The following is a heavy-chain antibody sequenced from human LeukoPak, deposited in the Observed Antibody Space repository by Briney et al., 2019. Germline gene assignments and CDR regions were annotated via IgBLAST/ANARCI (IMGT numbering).Heavy chain of an antibody. CDR2: FDPEDGET. CDR3: ATDRGYGDHDAFDI. D-gene: IGHD4-17*01. V-gene: IGHV1-24*01. CDR1: GYTLTELS. J-gene: IGHJ3*02. Sequence: ASVKVSCKVSGYTLTELSMHWVRQAPGEGLEWMGGFDPEDGETIYAQKFQGRVTMTEDTSTDTAYMELSSLRSEDTAVYYCATDRGYGDHDAFDIWGQGTMVTVSS.